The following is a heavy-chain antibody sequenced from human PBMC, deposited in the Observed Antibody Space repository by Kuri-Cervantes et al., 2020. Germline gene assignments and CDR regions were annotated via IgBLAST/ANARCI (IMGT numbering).Heavy chain of an antibody. V-gene: IGHV3-30*02. Sequence: GGSLRLSCAASGFTFSSYGMHWVRQAPGKGLEWVAVIWYDGSNKYYADSVKGRFTISRDNSKNTLYLQMNSLRAEDTAVYYCAKDQIGIQLPLEAYYYYGMDVWGQGTTVTVSS. D-gene: IGHD5-18*01. CDR1: GFTFSSYG. CDR3: AKDQIGIQLPLEAYYYYGMDV. CDR2: IWYDGSNK. J-gene: IGHJ6*02.